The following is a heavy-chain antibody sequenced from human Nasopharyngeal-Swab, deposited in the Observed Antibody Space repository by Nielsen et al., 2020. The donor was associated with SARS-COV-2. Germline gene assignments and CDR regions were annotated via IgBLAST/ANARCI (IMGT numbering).Heavy chain of an antibody. J-gene: IGHJ6*02. V-gene: IGHV6-1*01. CDR2: TYSRYKWYN. CDR1: GVSFTSNCAA. D-gene: IGHD2-2*01. CDR3: ARDRDIYCSSCSCAFYIYDNGMDC. Sequence: SQTLSLTCAISGVSFTSNCAAWNWHRQSPSRGLVCTRRTYSRYKWYNDYAVSVNSRITINPDTSKNQFTLQLKSVTPEDTAVYYCARDRDIYCSSCSCAFYIYDNGMDCWGQGTTVTVSS.